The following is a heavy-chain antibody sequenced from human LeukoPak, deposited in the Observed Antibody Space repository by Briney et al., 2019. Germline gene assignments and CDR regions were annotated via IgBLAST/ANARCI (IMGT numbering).Heavy chain of an antibody. J-gene: IGHJ4*02. CDR2: IYHSGST. D-gene: IGHD2-2*03. Sequence: SETLSLTCTVSGGSISSGGYYWSWIRQPPGKGLEWIGYIYHSGSTYYNPSLKSRVTISVDTSKNQFSLKLSSVTAADTAVYYCARHGYCSSTSCHEFDYWGQGTLVTVSS. CDR1: GGSISSGGYY. CDR3: ARHGYCSSTSCHEFDY. V-gene: IGHV4-30-2*03.